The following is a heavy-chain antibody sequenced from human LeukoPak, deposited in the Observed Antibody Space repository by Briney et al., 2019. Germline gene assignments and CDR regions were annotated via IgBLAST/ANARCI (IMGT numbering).Heavy chain of an antibody. CDR2: IMRSSRQI. V-gene: IGHV3-21*01. CDR1: GFIFSIYS. Sequence: GGSLRLSCAASGFIFSIYSMNWVREAPGKGLEWGSSIMRSSRQIYYADSVRSRFTISRDNVKNSLYLQMNTMRAEDTAAYYCATTRAPSNGRVLYYMDVWGKGTTVTVSS. J-gene: IGHJ6*03. CDR3: ATTRAPSNGRVLYYMDV. D-gene: IGHD1-1*01.